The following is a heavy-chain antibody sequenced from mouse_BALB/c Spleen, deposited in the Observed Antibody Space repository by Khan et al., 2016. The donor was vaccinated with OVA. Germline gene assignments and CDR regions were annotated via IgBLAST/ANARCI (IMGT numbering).Heavy chain of an antibody. V-gene: IGHV1-20*02. D-gene: IGHD1-1*01. J-gene: IGHJ2*01. CDR3: ARKNGSDFDY. CDR1: GYSFTGYF. CDR2: INPHIGET. Sequence: VQLQQSGPELVKPGASVKISCKASGYSFTGYFMNWVMQSPGKSLEWIGRINPHIGETLYNQKFKGKATLTVDESSRTAHMELRSLASEDSAVYCCARKNGSDFDYWGQGTTLTVSS.